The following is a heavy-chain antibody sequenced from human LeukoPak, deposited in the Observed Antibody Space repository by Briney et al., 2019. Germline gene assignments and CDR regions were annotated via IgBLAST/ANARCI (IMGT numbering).Heavy chain of an antibody. CDR3: ARMTVPAAPLDY. CDR1: GGTFSSYA. CDR2: IIPILGIA. Sequence: SVKVSCKASGGTFSSYAISWVRQAPGQGLEWMGRIIPILGIANYAQKFQGRVTMTTDTSTSTAYMELRSLRSDDTAVYYCARMTVPAAPLDYWGQGTLVTVSS. V-gene: IGHV1-69*04. J-gene: IGHJ4*02. D-gene: IGHD2-2*01.